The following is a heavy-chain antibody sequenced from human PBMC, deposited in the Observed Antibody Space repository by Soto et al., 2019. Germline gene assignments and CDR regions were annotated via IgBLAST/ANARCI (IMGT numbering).Heavy chain of an antibody. CDR1: GYTLTELS. Sequence: GASVKVSCKVSGYTLTELSMHWVRRAPGKGLEWMGGFDPEDGETIYAQKFQGRVTMTEDTSTDTAYMELSSLRSEDTAVYYCATETVGTTGTKNSYYYYMDVWGKGTTVTVSS. V-gene: IGHV1-24*01. CDR3: ATETVGTTGTKNSYYYYMDV. J-gene: IGHJ6*03. D-gene: IGHD1-1*01. CDR2: FDPEDGET.